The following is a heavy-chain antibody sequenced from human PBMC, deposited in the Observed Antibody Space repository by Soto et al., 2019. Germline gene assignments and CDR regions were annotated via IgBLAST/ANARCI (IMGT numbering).Heavy chain of an antibody. V-gene: IGHV1-3*01. D-gene: IGHD2-15*01. CDR3: AREQVVVATTPHWYLDL. CDR1: GYTFTNYA. Sequence: GASVQVSCKASGYTFTNYAMHWVRQAPGQRLEWMGWINPGNGNTKYSQKFQGRVTITRDTSASTAYMELSSLRSEDTAVYYCAREQVVVATTPHWYLDLWGRGTLVNVSS. CDR2: INPGNGNT. J-gene: IGHJ2*01.